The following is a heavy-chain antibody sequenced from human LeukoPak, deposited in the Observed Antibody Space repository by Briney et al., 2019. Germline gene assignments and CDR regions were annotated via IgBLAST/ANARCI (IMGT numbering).Heavy chain of an antibody. CDR1: GYTFTGYY. J-gene: IGHJ6*03. CDR2: INPNSGGT. D-gene: IGHD6-13*01. V-gene: IGHV1-2*02. CDR3: ARAGLGYSSSWDYYYYMDV. Sequence: GASVKVSCKASGYTFTGYYMHWVRQAPGQGLEWMGWINPNSGGTNYAQRFQGRVTMTRDTSISTVYMELSRLRSDDTAVCYCARAGLGYSSSWDYYYYMDVWGKGTTVTVSS.